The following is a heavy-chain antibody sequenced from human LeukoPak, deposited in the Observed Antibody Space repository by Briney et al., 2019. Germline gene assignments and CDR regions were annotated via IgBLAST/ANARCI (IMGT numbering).Heavy chain of an antibody. CDR3: AKVGVAGDDLCCFDY. D-gene: IGHD6-19*01. Sequence: GGSLRLSCAASGFTFSRFSMNWVRQAPGQGLEWVSYISSSGSTIYYADSVKGRFTISRDNAKNSLYLQMNSLRAEDTAVYYCAKVGVAGDDLCCFDYWGQGTLVTVSS. CDR2: ISSSGSTI. CDR1: GFTFSRFS. V-gene: IGHV3-48*04. J-gene: IGHJ4*02.